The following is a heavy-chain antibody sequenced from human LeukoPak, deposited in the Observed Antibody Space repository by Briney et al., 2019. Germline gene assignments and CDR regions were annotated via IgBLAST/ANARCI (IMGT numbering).Heavy chain of an antibody. V-gene: IGHV1-2*02. CDR1: GYTFTGYY. CDR2: INPNSGGT. CDR3: ARDGVFRGILVPRGAFDI. Sequence: ASVKVSCKASGYTFTGYYMHWVRQAPGQGLEWMGWINPNSGGTNYTQKFQGRVTMTRDTSISTAYMELSRLRSDDTAVYYCARDGVFRGILVPRGAFDIWGQGTMVTVSS. D-gene: IGHD6-6*01. J-gene: IGHJ3*02.